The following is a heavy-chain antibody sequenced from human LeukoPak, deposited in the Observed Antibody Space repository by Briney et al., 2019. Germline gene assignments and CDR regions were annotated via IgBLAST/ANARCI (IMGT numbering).Heavy chain of an antibody. D-gene: IGHD6-13*01. CDR1: GGSISSYY. Sequence: SETLSLTCTVSGGSISSYYWSWIRQPPGKGLEWIGYIYYSGSTNYNPSLKSRVTISVDTSKNQFSLKLSSVTAADTAVYYCARVAAAGIDYWGQGTLVTVSS. V-gene: IGHV4-59*01. CDR3: ARVAAAGIDY. J-gene: IGHJ4*02. CDR2: IYYSGST.